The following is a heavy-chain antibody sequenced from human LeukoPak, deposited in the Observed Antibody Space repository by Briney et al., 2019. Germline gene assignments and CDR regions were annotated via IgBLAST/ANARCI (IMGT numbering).Heavy chain of an antibody. Sequence: SETLSLTCAVYGGSFSGYYWSWIRQPPGKGLEWIGEINHSGSTNYNPSLKSRVTISVDTSKNQFSLKLSSVTAADTAVYYCASSDTAMVRPLAYWGQGTLVTVSS. CDR1: GGSFSGYY. V-gene: IGHV4-34*01. CDR3: ASSDTAMVRPLAY. D-gene: IGHD5-18*01. J-gene: IGHJ4*02. CDR2: INHSGST.